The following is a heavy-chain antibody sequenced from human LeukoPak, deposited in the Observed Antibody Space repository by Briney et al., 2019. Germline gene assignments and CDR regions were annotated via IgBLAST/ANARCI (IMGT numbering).Heavy chain of an antibody. D-gene: IGHD3-22*01. Sequence: SETLALICTVSGGSISSYYWSWIRQPPGKGLEWIGYIYDSGSTNYNPSLKSRVTISVDTSKNQFSLKLSSVTAADTAVFYCASLTTADAFDIWGQGTMVTVSS. J-gene: IGHJ3*02. V-gene: IGHV4-59*01. CDR1: GGSISSYY. CDR3: ASLTTADAFDI. CDR2: IYDSGST.